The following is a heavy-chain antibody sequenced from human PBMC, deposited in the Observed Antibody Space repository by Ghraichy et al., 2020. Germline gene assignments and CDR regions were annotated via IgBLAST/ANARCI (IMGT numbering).Heavy chain of an antibody. V-gene: IGHV4-34*01. D-gene: IGHD5-24*01. CDR3: ARAMGRDGYNYVGY. CDR2: INHSGST. CDR1: GGSFSGYY. J-gene: IGHJ4*02. Sequence: SETLSLTCAVYGGSFSGYYWSWIRQPPGKWLEWFGEINHSGSTNYNPSLKSRVTISVDTSKNQFSLKLSSVTAADTAVYYCARAMGRDGYNYVGYWGQGTLVTVSS.